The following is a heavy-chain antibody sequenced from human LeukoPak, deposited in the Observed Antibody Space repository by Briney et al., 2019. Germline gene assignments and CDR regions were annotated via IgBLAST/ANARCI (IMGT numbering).Heavy chain of an antibody. CDR2: ISTYNGNT. V-gene: IGHV1-18*01. Sequence: ASVKVSCKASGYTFTSYGISWVRQAPGQGLEWMGWISTYNGNTNYAQKLQGRVTMTTDTSTSTAYMELRSLRSDDTAVYYCAREPGIAAAGRDAFDIWGQGTMVTVSS. CDR3: AREPGIAAAGRDAFDI. CDR1: GYTFTSYG. D-gene: IGHD6-13*01. J-gene: IGHJ3*02.